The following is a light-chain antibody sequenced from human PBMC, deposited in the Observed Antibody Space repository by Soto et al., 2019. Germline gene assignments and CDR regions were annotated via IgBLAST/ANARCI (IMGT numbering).Light chain of an antibody. CDR2: YDS. CDR1: NIGSKS. J-gene: IGLJ3*02. CDR3: QVWDITSDHRLV. V-gene: IGLV3-21*04. Sequence: SYELTLPPSVSLAPGKTASITCGGDNIGSKSVHWYQQKPGQAPVLVISYDSDRPSGIPERFSGSNSGNTATLTISRVEAGDEAEYYCQVWDITSDHRLVFGAGTRVTVL.